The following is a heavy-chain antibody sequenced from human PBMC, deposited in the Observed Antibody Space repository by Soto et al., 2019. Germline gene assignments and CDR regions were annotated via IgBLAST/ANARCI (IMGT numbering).Heavy chain of an antibody. CDR2: IIPIFGTA. Sequence: SSVKVSCNASGGTFSSYAISWVRQAPGQGLAWMGGIIPIFGTANYAQKFQGRVTITADESTSTAYMELSSLRSEDTAVYYCARGPQVNYYDSSGYPYYLDYWGQGTLVTVSS. V-gene: IGHV1-69*13. CDR1: GGTFSSYA. D-gene: IGHD3-22*01. CDR3: ARGPQVNYYDSSGYPYYLDY. J-gene: IGHJ4*02.